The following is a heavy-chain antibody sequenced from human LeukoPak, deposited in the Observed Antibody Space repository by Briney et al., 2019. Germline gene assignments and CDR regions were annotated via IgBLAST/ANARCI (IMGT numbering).Heavy chain of an antibody. Sequence: PGGSLRLSCAASGFTFSSYGMHWVRQAPGKGLEWVAVISYDGSNKYYADSVKGRFTISRDNSKNTLYLQMNSLRAEDTAVYYCAKDGSGSYYKEKDYWGQGTLVTVSS. CDR3: AKDGSGSYYKEKDY. J-gene: IGHJ4*02. CDR2: ISYDGSNK. CDR1: GFTFSSYG. V-gene: IGHV3-30*18. D-gene: IGHD3-10*01.